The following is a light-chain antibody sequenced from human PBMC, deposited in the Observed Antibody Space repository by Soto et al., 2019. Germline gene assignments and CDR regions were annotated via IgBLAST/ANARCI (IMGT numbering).Light chain of an antibody. CDR2: DVT. CDR1: GSDVAGYNY. V-gene: IGLV2-11*01. Sequence: QSALTQPRSVSGSPGQSVTISCTGSGSDVAGYNYVSWYQQHPGKAPKLMIYDVTKRPSGVPDRFSGSKSGNTASLTISGLQAEDEADYYCCSYGGTYNLIFGGGTKLTVL. CDR3: CSYGGTYNLI. J-gene: IGLJ2*01.